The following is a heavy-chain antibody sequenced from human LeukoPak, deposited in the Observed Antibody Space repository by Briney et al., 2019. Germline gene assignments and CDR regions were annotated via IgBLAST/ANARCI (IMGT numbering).Heavy chain of an antibody. CDR2: ISGSGGST. CDR3: AKAYYDSSGYYYFDY. V-gene: IGHV3-23*01. D-gene: IGHD3-22*01. CDR1: GFTFSSYA. Sequence: GGSLRLSCAASGFTFSSYAMSWVRQAPGKGLEWVSAISGSGGSTYYADSVKGRFTISRDNSKNTLYLQMNSLRAEDTAVYYCAKAYYDSSGYYYFDYWGQGTLVTVSS. J-gene: IGHJ4*02.